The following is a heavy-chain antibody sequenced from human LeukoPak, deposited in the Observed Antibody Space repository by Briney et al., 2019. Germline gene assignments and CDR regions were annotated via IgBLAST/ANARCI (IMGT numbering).Heavy chain of an antibody. Sequence: GGSLRLSCTASGFTFSSYAMSWVRQAPGKGLEWASTISGSGGDTYYADSVKGRFTISRDNSKKKLFLQMNSLRDEDTAVYYCAKEITGTYDYWGQGTLVTVSS. CDR2: ISGSGGDT. J-gene: IGHJ4*02. D-gene: IGHD1/OR15-1a*01. CDR3: AKEITGTYDY. CDR1: GFTFSSYA. V-gene: IGHV3-23*01.